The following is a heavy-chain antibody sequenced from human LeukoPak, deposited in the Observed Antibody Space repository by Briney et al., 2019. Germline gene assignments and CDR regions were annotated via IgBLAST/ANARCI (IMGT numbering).Heavy chain of an antibody. CDR2: IIPIFDTA. CDR1: VGTFSSYT. J-gene: IGHJ6*03. D-gene: IGHD5-18*01. V-gene: IGHV1-69*06. Sequence: PVKVSCKVSVGTFSSYTISWVRQAPGHGLEWMGGIIPIFDTANYAQKFEARDTITADKSANPAYMELRSLRSEDTAVYYCARGNVDTALVGFYYYYMDVWGKGTTVTVSS. CDR3: ARGNVDTALVGFYYYYMDV.